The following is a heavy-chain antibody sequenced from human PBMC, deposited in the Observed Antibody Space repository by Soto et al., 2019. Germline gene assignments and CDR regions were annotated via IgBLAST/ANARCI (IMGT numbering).Heavy chain of an antibody. CDR3: ASAQVYSSSWYDY. V-gene: IGHV3-48*04. CDR1: GFTFSSYA. CDR2: ISSSSSNT. J-gene: IGHJ4*02. D-gene: IGHD6-13*01. Sequence: PGGSLRLSCAASGFTFSSYAMSWVRQAPGKGLEWVSDISSSSSNTYYADSVKGRFTISRDNAKNSLYLQMNSLRAEDTAVYYCASAQVYSSSWYDYWGQGTLVTVSS.